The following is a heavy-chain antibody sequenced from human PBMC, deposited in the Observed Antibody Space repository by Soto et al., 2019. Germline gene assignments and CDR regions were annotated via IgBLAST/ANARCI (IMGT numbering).Heavy chain of an antibody. CDR2: IYATGTT. D-gene: IGHD1-1*01. CDR3: VRDGTKTLRDWFDP. CDR1: VASMRAFY. V-gene: IGHV4-4*07. Sequence: SETLSLTGTVSVASMRAFYWSSIRKSAGKGLGWIGRIYATGTTDYNPSLKSRVMMSVDTSKKQFSLKLRSVTAADTAVYYCVRDGTKTLRDWFDPWGQGISVTVS. J-gene: IGHJ5*02.